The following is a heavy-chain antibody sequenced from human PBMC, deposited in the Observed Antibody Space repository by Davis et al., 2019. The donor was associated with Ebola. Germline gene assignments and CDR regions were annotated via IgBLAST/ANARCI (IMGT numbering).Heavy chain of an antibody. CDR1: GYTFTSYG. J-gene: IGHJ3*02. CDR2: IIPILGIA. V-gene: IGHV1-69*04. D-gene: IGHD3-22*01. Sequence: SVKVSCKASGYTFTSYGISWVRQAPGQGLEWMGRIIPILGIANYAQKFQGRVTITADKSTSTAYMELRSLRSDDTAVYYCARRLGSGYQEDAFDIWGQGTMVTVSS. CDR3: ARRLGSGYQEDAFDI.